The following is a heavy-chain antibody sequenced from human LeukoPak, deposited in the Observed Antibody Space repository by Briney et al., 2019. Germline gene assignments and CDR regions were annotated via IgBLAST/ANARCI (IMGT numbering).Heavy chain of an antibody. J-gene: IGHJ4*02. D-gene: IGHD2-15*01. CDR1: GGSISSGDYY. CDR2: IYYSGST. Sequence: SETLSLTCTVSGGSISSGDYYWSWMRQPPGKGLEWIGYIYYSGSTYYNPSLKSRVTISVDTSKNQFSLKLSSVTAADTAVYYCAREVASPGGYDYWGQGTLSPSPQ. V-gene: IGHV4-30-4*01. CDR3: AREVASPGGYDY.